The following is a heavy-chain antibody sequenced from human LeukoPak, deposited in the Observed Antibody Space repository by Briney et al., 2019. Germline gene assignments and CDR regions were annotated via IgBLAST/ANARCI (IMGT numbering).Heavy chain of an antibody. CDR3: AKDVRDCRSSSCYTYYYYYGMDV. CDR2: ISGSGGST. D-gene: IGHD2-2*02. CDR1: GFTFSSYA. J-gene: IGHJ6*02. Sequence: GGSLRLSCAASGFTFSSYAMSWVRQAPGKELEWVSAISGSGGSTYYADSVKGRFTISRDNSKNTLYLQMNSLRAEDTALYYCAKDVRDCRSSSCYTYYYYYGMDVWGQGTTVTVSS. V-gene: IGHV3-23*01.